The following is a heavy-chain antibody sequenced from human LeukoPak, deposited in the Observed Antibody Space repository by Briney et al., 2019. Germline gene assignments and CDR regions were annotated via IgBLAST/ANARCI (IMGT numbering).Heavy chain of an antibody. Sequence: SETLSLTCTVSGGSISSDSSYWTWIRQPAGKGLEWIGRIQTSGSTNYNPSLKSRVTMLVDMSTRQISLKLSSVTAADTAVYYCARAVGGDGSGSLWGPGTLVTVSS. CDR1: GGSISSDSSY. D-gene: IGHD3-10*01. J-gene: IGHJ4*02. CDR2: IQTSGST. V-gene: IGHV4-61*02. CDR3: ARAVGGDGSGSL.